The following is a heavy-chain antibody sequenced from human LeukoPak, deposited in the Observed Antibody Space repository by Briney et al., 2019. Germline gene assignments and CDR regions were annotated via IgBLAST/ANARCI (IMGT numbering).Heavy chain of an antibody. V-gene: IGHV4-39*01. CDR2: IYYSGST. CDR3: ARRPLFQQGDSFDY. CDR1: GGSISSSTYY. J-gene: IGHJ4*02. Sequence: SETLSLTCTVSGGSISSSTYYWGWIRQPPGKGLEWIGNIYYSGSTDYNPSLKSRVTISVETSKNQFSLKLSSVAAADTAVYYCARRPLFQQGDSFDYWGQGTLVTVSS. D-gene: IGHD2-21*01.